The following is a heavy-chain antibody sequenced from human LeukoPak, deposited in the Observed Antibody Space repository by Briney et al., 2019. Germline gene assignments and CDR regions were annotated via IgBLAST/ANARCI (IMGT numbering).Heavy chain of an antibody. Sequence: GALRLSCAASGFTVSSNYMSWVRLAPGKGLEWVSVIYSGGSTYYADSVKGRFTISRDNSKNTLYLQMNSLRAEDTAVYYCARDPHPNYDILTEGDYWGQGTLVTVSS. CDR2: IYSGGST. V-gene: IGHV3-53*01. J-gene: IGHJ4*02. CDR1: GFTVSSNY. D-gene: IGHD3-9*01. CDR3: ARDPHPNYDILTEGDY.